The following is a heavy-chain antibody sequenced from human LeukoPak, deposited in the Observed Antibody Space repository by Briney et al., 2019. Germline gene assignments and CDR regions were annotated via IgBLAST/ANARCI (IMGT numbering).Heavy chain of an antibody. CDR3: ARDQTRAAAGTSRRRGWFDP. V-gene: IGHV4-59*12. J-gene: IGHJ5*02. CDR2: IYYSGST. Sequence: SETLSLTCTVSGGSISSYYWSWIRQPPGKGLEWIGYIYYSGSTNYNPSLKSRVTISVDTSKNQFSLKLSSVTAADTAVYYCARDQTRAAAGTSRRRGWFDPWGQGTLVTVSS. D-gene: IGHD6-13*01. CDR1: GGSISSYY.